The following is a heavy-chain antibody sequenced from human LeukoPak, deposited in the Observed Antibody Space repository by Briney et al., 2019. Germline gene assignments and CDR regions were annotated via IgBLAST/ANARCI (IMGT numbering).Heavy chain of an antibody. J-gene: IGHJ5*02. CDR2: IYYSGST. D-gene: IGHD3-3*01. CDR1: GGSINSFF. V-gene: IGHV4-59*12. CDR3: ARAGGWSGYYPNNWFDP. Sequence: PSETLSLTCTVSGGSINSFFWSWIRQPPGKGLEWIGYIYYSGSTYYNPSLKSRVTISVDTSKNQFSLKLSSVTAADTAVYYCARAGGWSGYYPNNWFDPWGQGTLVTVSS.